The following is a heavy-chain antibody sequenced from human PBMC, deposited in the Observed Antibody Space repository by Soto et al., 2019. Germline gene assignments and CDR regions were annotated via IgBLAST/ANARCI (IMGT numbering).Heavy chain of an antibody. V-gene: IGHV1-69*13. J-gene: IGHJ6*02. CDR3: NWNDGYYYYYGMAV. CDR1: RGSFGSYA. Sequence: SLEATSEESRGSFGSYASISLRQALGEGLEWMGGIIPIFGTANYAQKFQGRVTITADESTSRAYMELSSLRSEDTAVYYCNWNDGYYYYYGMAVWRQGTTVTVSS. D-gene: IGHD1-1*01. CDR2: IIPIFGTA.